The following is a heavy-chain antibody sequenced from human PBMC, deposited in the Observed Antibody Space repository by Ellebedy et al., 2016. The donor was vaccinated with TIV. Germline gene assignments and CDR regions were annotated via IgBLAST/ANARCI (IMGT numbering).Heavy chain of an antibody. D-gene: IGHD6-19*01. CDR1: GFTFSSYW. V-gene: IGHV3-7*01. Sequence: GESLKISCAASGFTFSSYWMNWVRQAPGKGLEWVANIKQDGSEKYYVDSVKGRFSISRDNAKSSLYVQMNSLRDEDTAVYYCARDQWLGRAYYFDSWGQGTLVTVSS. J-gene: IGHJ4*02. CDR3: ARDQWLGRAYYFDS. CDR2: IKQDGSEK.